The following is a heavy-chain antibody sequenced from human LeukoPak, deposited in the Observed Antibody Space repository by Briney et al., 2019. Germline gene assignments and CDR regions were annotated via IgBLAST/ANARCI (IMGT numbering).Heavy chain of an antibody. CDR3: TRDLAWDAFDI. V-gene: IGHV3-21*01. CDR2: IHSSSGSI. J-gene: IGHJ3*02. CDR1: GFNFTNYN. Sequence: PGGSLRLSCAASGFNFTNYNMNWVRQAPGKGLEWVSSIHSSSGSIYYADSLKGRFTISRDNAKNSLYLQMNSLRAEDTAVYYCTRDLAWDAFDIWGQGTMVTVSS.